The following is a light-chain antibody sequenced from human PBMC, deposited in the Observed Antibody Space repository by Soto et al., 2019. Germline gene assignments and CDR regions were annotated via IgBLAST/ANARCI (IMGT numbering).Light chain of an antibody. CDR1: SSNIGAGYD. J-gene: IGLJ1*01. V-gene: IGLV1-40*01. CDR2: GNS. CDR3: QSHDSSLSAYV. Sequence: SVLTQPPSLSGAPGQRVTISCTGSSSNIGAGYDVHWYQQLPGTAPKLLIYGNSNRPSGVPDRFSGSKSGTSASLAITGLQAEDEADFYCQSHDSSLSAYVFGTGTKVTVL.